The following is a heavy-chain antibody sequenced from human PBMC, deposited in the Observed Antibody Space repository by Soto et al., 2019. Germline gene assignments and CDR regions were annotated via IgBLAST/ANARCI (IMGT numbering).Heavy chain of an antibody. CDR2: INHSGST. CDR3: ARGKRINKVRGVPSYGMDV. CDR1: GLSFSGYY. Sequence: AGTLSLTCAVYGLSFSGYYLSWIRQPPGKGLEWIGEINHSGSTNYKPSLKSRVTISVDTSKNQFSLKMNSLTAADTAVYYCARGKRINKVRGVPSYGMDVWGQGTPVTVSS. J-gene: IGHJ6*02. V-gene: IGHV4-34*01. D-gene: IGHD3-10*01.